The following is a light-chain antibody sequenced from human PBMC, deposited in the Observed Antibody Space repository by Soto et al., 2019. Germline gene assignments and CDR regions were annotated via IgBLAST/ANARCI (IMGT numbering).Light chain of an antibody. V-gene: IGKV2D-29*01. J-gene: IGKJ2*01. Sequence: DIVMTQTPLSLSVTPGQSASISCKSSQSLLHSNGKTYLYWYLQKPGQPPHLLINEVSNRFSGVPDRFSGSGSGTDFTLTISRVEAEDVGLYYCLQTLQLPYTFGQGTKLEIK. CDR3: LQTLQLPYT. CDR1: QSLLHSNGKTY. CDR2: EVS.